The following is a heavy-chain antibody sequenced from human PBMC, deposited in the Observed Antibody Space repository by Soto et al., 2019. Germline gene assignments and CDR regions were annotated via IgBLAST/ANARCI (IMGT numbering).Heavy chain of an antibody. V-gene: IGHV3-48*04. Sequence: PAGSLRLSCVASGFAFSSFGMHWVRQAPGKGLEWVSYISSSGSTIYYADSVKGRFTISRDNAKNSLYLQMNSLRAEDTAVYYCARETNGFMGAIAPAGYYYYGMDVWGQGTTVTVSS. D-gene: IGHD1-26*01. CDR2: ISSSGSTI. CDR3: ARETNGFMGAIAPAGYYYYGMDV. CDR1: GFAFSSFG. J-gene: IGHJ6*02.